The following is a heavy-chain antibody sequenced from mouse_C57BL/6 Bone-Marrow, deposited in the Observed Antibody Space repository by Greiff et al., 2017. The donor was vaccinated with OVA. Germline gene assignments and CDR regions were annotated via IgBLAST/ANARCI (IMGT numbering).Heavy chain of an antibody. Sequence: EVKLMESGGGLVQPGGSLKLSCAASGFTFSDYGMAWVRQAPRKGPEWVAFISNLAYSIYYADTVTGRFTISRENAKNTLYLEMSSLRSEDTAMYYCARRGSSYGFAYWGQGTLVTVSA. CDR2: ISNLAYSI. D-gene: IGHD1-1*01. J-gene: IGHJ3*01. V-gene: IGHV5-15*01. CDR1: GFTFSDYG. CDR3: ARRGSSYGFAY.